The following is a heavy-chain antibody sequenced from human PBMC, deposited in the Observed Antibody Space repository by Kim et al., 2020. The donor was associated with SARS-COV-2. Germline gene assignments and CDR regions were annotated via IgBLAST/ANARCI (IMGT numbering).Heavy chain of an antibody. D-gene: IGHD3-3*02. CDR3: ARLSPLSILPRFDF. V-gene: IGHV4-61*07. J-gene: IGHJ4*02. CDR2: VFYSGLT. Sequence: PRKGLEWIGYVFYSGLTAYNPFLRTRVTISVDMSKNQFALKLTSMTAADTATYFCARLSPLSILPRFDFWGPGTLVTVSS.